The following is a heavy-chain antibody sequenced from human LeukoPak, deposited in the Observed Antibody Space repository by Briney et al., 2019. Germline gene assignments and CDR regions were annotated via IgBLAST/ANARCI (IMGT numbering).Heavy chain of an antibody. D-gene: IGHD3-10*01. CDR1: GYTFTSYG. J-gene: IGHJ4*02. CDR3: ARGNRLLWFGELEY. Sequence: VASVKVSCKASGYTFTSYGISWVRQAPGQGLEWMGWISAYNGNTNYAQKLQGRVTMTTDTSTSTAYMELRSLRSGDTAVYYCARGNRLLWFGELEYWGQGTLVTVSS. CDR2: ISAYNGNT. V-gene: IGHV1-18*01.